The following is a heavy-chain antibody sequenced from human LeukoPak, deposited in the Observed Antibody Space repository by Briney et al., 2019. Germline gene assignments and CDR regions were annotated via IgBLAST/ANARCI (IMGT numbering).Heavy chain of an antibody. CDR1: GFTFSSYA. D-gene: IGHD1-14*01. J-gene: IGHJ6*02. V-gene: IGHV3-30*18. CDR2: ISYDGSNK. CDR3: AKGTGLGMDV. Sequence: PGGSLRLSCAASGFTFSSYAMSWVRQAPGKGLEWVAVISYDGSNKYYADSVKGRFTISRDNSKNTLYLQMNSLRAEDTAVYYCAKGTGLGMDVWGQGTTVTVSS.